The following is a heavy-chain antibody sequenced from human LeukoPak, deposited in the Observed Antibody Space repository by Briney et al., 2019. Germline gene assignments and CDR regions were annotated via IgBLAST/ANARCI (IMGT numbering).Heavy chain of an antibody. D-gene: IGHD2/OR15-2a*01. Sequence: ASMKVSCKSSGFTFTDRYIHWVRQGPGQGLEWMGYIGPHSTFTSSPQEFQGRVTMTRDASMSTAYMELTRLTSDDTAVYYCVREGEGPLSKDFDYWGQGTLVTVSS. V-gene: IGHV1-2*02. J-gene: IGHJ4*02. CDR1: GFTFTDRY. CDR3: VREGEGPLSKDFDY. CDR2: IGPHSTFT.